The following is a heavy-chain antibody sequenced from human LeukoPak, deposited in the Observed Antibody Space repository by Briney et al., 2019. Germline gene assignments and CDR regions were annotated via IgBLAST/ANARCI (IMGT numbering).Heavy chain of an antibody. CDR2: INPNSGGT. J-gene: IGHJ6*02. Sequence: ASVKVSCKASGYTFTGYYMHWVRQAPGQGLEWMGWINPNSGGTNYAQKFQGRVTMTRDTSISTAYMELSRLRSDDTAVYYYARDPANYYGSGGIGYGMDVWGQGTTVTVSS. V-gene: IGHV1-2*02. D-gene: IGHD3-10*01. CDR3: ARDPANYYGSGGIGYGMDV. CDR1: GYTFTGYY.